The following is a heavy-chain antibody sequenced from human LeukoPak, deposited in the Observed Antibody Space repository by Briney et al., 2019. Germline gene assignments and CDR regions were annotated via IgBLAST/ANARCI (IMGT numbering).Heavy chain of an antibody. J-gene: IGHJ5*02. CDR1: GYSISTGYY. D-gene: IGHD2-15*01. V-gene: IGHV4-38-2*02. Sequence: PSETLSLTCTVSGYSISTGYYWDWIRQPPGKGLEWIGTFYHGGSTYYNPSLKSRVTISVDTSKNQFSLNLTSVTAADTAVYYCARDIVVAATQCWFDPRGQGTLVTVSS. CDR2: FYHGGST. CDR3: ARDIVVAATQCWFDP.